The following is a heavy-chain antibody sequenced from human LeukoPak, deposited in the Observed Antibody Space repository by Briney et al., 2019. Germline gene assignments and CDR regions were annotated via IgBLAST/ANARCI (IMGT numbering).Heavy chain of an antibody. CDR1: GFTFSNAW. CDR3: TRVLRPKWGDV. CDR2: IKSKTDGGTT. V-gene: IGHV3-15*07. D-gene: IGHD3-3*01. Sequence: GGSLRLSCAASGFTFSNAWMNWVRQAPGKGLEWVGRIKSKTDGGTTDYAAPVKGRFTISRDDSKNTLYLQMNSLRGEDTAVYYCTRVLRPKWGDVWGQGTTVIVSS. J-gene: IGHJ6*02.